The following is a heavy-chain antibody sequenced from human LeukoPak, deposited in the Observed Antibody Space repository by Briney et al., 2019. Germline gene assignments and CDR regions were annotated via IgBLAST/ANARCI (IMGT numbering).Heavy chain of an antibody. J-gene: IGHJ2*01. CDR2: ISSSSSYI. D-gene: IGHD2-2*01. CDR3: ARDRYHQAVYWYFDL. Sequence: GGSLRLSCAASGFTFCSYSMNWVRQAPGKGLEWVSSISSSSSYIYYADSVKGRFTISRDNAKNSLYLQMNSLRAEDTAVYYCARDRYHQAVYWYFDLWGRGTLVTVSS. V-gene: IGHV3-21*04. CDR1: GFTFCSYS.